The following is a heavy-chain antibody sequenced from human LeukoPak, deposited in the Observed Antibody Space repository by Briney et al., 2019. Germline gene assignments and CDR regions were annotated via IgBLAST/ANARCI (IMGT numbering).Heavy chain of an antibody. J-gene: IGHJ6*02. CDR2: IYYSGST. CDR1: GGSISSGGYY. CDR3: ARGPSWGATIMGGLLYYGMDV. D-gene: IGHD5-12*01. Sequence: SETLPLTCTVSGGSISSGGYYWSWIRQPPGKGLEWIGYIYYSGSTYYNPSLKSRVTISVDTSKNQFSLKLSSVTAADTAVYYCARGPSWGATIMGGLLYYGMDVWGQGTTVTVSS. V-gene: IGHV4-30-4*08.